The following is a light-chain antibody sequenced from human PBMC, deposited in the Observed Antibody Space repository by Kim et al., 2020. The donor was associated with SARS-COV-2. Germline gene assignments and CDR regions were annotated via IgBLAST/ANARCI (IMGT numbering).Light chain of an antibody. J-gene: IGKJ3*01. Sequence: APVGDRVTITCRTTQSISSHLNWYQQKPGRAPKLLISAASTLQGGVPSRFSGSGSETDFTLTISSLQPEDFATHFCQQSYITPFTFGPGTKVDIK. V-gene: IGKV1-39*01. CDR3: QQSYITPFT. CDR2: AAS. CDR1: QSISSH.